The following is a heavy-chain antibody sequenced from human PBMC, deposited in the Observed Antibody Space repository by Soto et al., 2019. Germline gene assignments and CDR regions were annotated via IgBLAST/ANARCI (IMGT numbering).Heavy chain of an antibody. J-gene: IGHJ4*01. V-gene: IGHV1-18*04. D-gene: IGHD2-2*01. CDR2: ISAYNGKT. CDR3: ARCIVVVPASDSYYVDV. CDR1: GYTFSSYG. Sequence: ASVKVSCKASGYTFSSYGIGWVRQAPGQGLEWMGWISAYNGKTHYSQNFQGKVTMTTDTSTSTAYMELRTLRSDVTAVYYCARCIVVVPASDSYYVDVWGKGNPDHRLL.